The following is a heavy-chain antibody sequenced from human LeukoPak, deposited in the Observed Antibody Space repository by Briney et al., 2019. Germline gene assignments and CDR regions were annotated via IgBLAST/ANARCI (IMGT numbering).Heavy chain of an antibody. CDR3: ARDFDYGDYIDF. Sequence: GGSLRLSCVASGFTFSTYTFNWVRQAPGKDLEWLSYISSGGLTIFYADSVKGRFTISRDNTKNSIYLDMTNLKAEDTAVYYCARDFDYGDYIDFRGQGTLVAVSS. D-gene: IGHD4/OR15-4a*01. J-gene: IGHJ4*02. CDR2: ISSGGLTI. CDR1: GFTFSTYT. V-gene: IGHV3-48*04.